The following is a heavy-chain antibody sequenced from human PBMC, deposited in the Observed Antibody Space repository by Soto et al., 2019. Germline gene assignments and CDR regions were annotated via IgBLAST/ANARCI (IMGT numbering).Heavy chain of an antibody. CDR3: ARDLKGYCSGGSCYPYYYYYGMDV. J-gene: IGHJ6*02. Sequence: GASVKVSCKASGYTFTSYGISWVRQAPGQGLEWMGWISAYNGNTNYAQKLQGRVTMTTDTSTSTAYMELRSLRSDDTAVYYCARDLKGYCSGGSCYPYYYYYGMDVWGQGNPGHRLL. V-gene: IGHV1-18*04. D-gene: IGHD2-15*01. CDR2: ISAYNGNT. CDR1: GYTFTSYG.